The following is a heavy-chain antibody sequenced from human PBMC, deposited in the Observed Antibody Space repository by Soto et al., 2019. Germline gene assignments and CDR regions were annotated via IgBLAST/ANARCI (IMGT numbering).Heavy chain of an antibody. D-gene: IGHD6-13*01. CDR1: GGSFSGYY. CDR2: INHSGST. V-gene: IGHV4-34*01. J-gene: IGHJ5*02. CDR3: ARDYPLRAAAWMANWFDP. Sequence: QVQLQQWGAGLLKPSETLSLTCAVYGGSFSGYYWSWIRQPPGKGLEWIGEINHSGSTNYNPSLKSRVTISVDTSKNQFSLKLSSVTAADTAVYYCARDYPLRAAAWMANWFDPWGQGTLVTVSS.